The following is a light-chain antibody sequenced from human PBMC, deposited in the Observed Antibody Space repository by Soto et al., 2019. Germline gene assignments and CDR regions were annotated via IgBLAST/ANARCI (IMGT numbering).Light chain of an antibody. Sequence: QSALTQPASVSGSPGQSITISCTGTSSDVGGYNSVSWYQQPPGKAPKLMIYDVSNRPSGVSNRFSASKSGNTASLTISGLQAEDAADYYCASYTSSSPGVFGGGTKLTVL. CDR1: SSDVGGYNS. J-gene: IGLJ2*01. CDR2: DVS. V-gene: IGLV2-14*01. CDR3: ASYTSSSPGV.